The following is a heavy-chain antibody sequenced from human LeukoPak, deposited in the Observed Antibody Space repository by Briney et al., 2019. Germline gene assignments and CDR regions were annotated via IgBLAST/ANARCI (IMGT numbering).Heavy chain of an antibody. CDR3: ARRVTSNWFDP. Sequence: TSETLSLTCTVSGDSLSSYYWSWIRQPPGKGLEWIGYMYYSGSTNYNPSLKSRVTISVDTSKNQFSLKLSSVTAADTAVYYCARRVTSNWFDPWGQGTLVTVSS. D-gene: IGHD2-21*02. J-gene: IGHJ5*02. CDR2: MYYSGST. CDR1: GDSLSSYY. V-gene: IGHV4-59*08.